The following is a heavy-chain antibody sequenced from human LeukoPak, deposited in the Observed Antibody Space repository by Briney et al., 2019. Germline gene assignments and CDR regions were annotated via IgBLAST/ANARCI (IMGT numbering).Heavy chain of an antibody. J-gene: IGHJ2*01. CDR3: AREGWSGYYLGRYWYFDL. CDR1: GGSLSSGGYY. V-gene: IGHV4-30-4*08. Sequence: SETLSLTCTVSGGSLSSGGYYWSWIRQYPEKGLEWIGYIYHSGSTYYNPSLQSRVSISVDTSKNQFSLKLSSVTAADTAVYYCAREGWSGYYLGRYWYFDLWGRGTLVTVSS. D-gene: IGHD3-3*01. CDR2: IYHSGST.